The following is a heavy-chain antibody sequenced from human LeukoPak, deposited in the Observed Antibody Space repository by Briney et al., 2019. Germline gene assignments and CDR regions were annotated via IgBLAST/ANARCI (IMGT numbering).Heavy chain of an antibody. CDR1: GFTFSSYS. V-gene: IGHV3-21*01. D-gene: IGHD2-2*01. CDR2: ISSSSSYI. J-gene: IGHJ5*02. CDR3: AREGIVVVPAAMGPWFDP. Sequence: KPGGSLRLSCAAYGFTFSSYSMNWVRQAPGKGLEWVSSISSSSSYIYYADSVKGRFTISRDNAKNSLYLQMNSLRAEDTAVYYCAREGIVVVPAAMGPWFDPWGQGTLVTVSS.